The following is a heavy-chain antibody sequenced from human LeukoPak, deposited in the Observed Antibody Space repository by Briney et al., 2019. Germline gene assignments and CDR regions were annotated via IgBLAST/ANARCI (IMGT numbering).Heavy chain of an antibody. D-gene: IGHD2-15*01. Sequence: ASVKVSCKASGYTFTAYYVHWVRQAPGQGPEWMGCIYPNSGATKYAQNFQGRVTMTRDTSITTAYMELSSLRSDDTAVYYCARGDIYWDYWGQGTQVTVSS. CDR2: IYPNSGAT. CDR3: ARGDIYWDY. CDR1: GYTFTAYY. J-gene: IGHJ4*02. V-gene: IGHV1-2*02.